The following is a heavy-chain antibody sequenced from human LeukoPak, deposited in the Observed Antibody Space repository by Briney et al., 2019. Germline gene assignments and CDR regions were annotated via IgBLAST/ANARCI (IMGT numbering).Heavy chain of an antibody. Sequence: PGGSLRLSCAASGFTFSSYAMSWVRQAPGKGLEWVSDISGSGGSTYYADSVKGRFTISRDNSKNTPYLQMHSLRAEDTAVYYCAKDSAPYYYDSSGYSQGYWGQGTLVTVSS. CDR2: ISGSGGST. J-gene: IGHJ4*02. CDR1: GFTFSSYA. CDR3: AKDSAPYYYDSSGYSQGY. V-gene: IGHV3-23*01. D-gene: IGHD3-22*01.